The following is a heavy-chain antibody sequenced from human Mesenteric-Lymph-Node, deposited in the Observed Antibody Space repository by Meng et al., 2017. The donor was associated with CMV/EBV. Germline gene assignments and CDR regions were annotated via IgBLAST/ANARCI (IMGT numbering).Heavy chain of an antibody. D-gene: IGHD4-11*01. CDR2: INQDGSEK. CDR1: GFTFSTYW. J-gene: IGHJ4*02. CDR3: ARAYTDLGNYFDY. Sequence: GESLKISCAASGFTFSTYWMTWVRQAPGTGLEWVANINQDGSEKYYVDSVKGRFTISRDNAKNSLYLQMNSLRAEDTAVYYCARAYTDLGNYFDYWGQGTLVTVSS. V-gene: IGHV3-7*01.